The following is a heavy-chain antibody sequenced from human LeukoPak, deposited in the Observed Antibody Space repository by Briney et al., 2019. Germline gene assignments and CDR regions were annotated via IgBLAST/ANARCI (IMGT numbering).Heavy chain of an antibody. J-gene: IGHJ4*02. Sequence: PGGSLRLSCAASGFTFSTYVMHWVRQAPGKGLEWVAVISYDGSNKFYADSVKGRFTISRDNSKNTLYLQMNSLKTEDTAVYYCTTRTYYYNSSGYYYFDYWGQGTLVTVSS. D-gene: IGHD3-22*01. V-gene: IGHV3-30-3*01. CDR3: TTRTYYYNSSGYYYFDY. CDR1: GFTFSTYV. CDR2: ISYDGSNK.